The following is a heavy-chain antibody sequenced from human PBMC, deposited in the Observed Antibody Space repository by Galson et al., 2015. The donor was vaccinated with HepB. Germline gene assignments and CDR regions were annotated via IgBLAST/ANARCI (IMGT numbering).Heavy chain of an antibody. V-gene: IGHV5-10-1*01. CDR2: IDPSDFYT. CDR1: GYTFTTYW. Sequence: QSGAEMKKPGESLRISCTGSGYTFTTYWINWVRQMPGKGLEWMGRIDPSDFYTDYSPSFQGHVSISADKSVNTAFLYWSSLKASDIAIYYCARQSKIVVPASDQHGMDVWGQGTTVTVSS. D-gene: IGHD3-22*01. J-gene: IGHJ6*02. CDR3: ARQSKIVVPASDQHGMDV.